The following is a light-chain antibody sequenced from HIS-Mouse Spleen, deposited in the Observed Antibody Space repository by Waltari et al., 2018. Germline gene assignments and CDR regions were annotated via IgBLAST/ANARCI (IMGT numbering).Light chain of an antibody. CDR3: CSYAGSYTLV. V-gene: IGLV2-11*01. J-gene: IGLJ2*01. CDR1: SSDVGGYNY. CDR2: DVS. Sequence: QSALTQPRSVSGSPGQSVTISCTGTSSDVGGYNYVSWYQQHPGKAPILMIYDVSKRPSGVPGRCSGSKSGNTASLTISGLQAEDEADYYCCSYAGSYTLVFGGGTKLTVL.